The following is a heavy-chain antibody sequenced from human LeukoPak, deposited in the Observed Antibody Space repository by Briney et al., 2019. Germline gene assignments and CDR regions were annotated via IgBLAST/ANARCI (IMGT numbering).Heavy chain of an antibody. CDR2: IYYRGST. D-gene: IGHD6-19*01. V-gene: IGHV4-59*08. Sequence: PSETLSLTCTVSGGSISGYYWSWIRQPPGKGLEWIGYIYYRGSTNSSPSLKSRVTISVDASKNQFSLRLTSVTAADTAVYYCARRVAVTGIYCFDHWGQGTPVTVSS. CDR1: GGSISGYY. J-gene: IGHJ4*02. CDR3: ARRVAVTGIYCFDH.